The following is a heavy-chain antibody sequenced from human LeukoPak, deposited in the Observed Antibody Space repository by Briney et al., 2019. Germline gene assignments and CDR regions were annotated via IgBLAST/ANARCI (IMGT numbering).Heavy chain of an antibody. Sequence: SETLSLTCAVYGGSFSGYYWSWIRQPPGKGLEWIGEINHSGSTNYNTSLKSRVTISVDTSKNQFSLKLSSVTAADTAVYYCARGSITIFGVVTNPFDYWGQGTLVTVSS. CDR1: GGSFSGYY. V-gene: IGHV4-34*01. D-gene: IGHD3-3*01. CDR3: ARGSITIFGVVTNPFDY. CDR2: INHSGST. J-gene: IGHJ4*02.